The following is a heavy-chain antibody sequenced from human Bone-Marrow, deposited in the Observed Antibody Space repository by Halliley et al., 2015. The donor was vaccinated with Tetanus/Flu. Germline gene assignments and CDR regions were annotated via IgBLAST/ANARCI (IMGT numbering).Heavy chain of an antibody. D-gene: IGHD3-16*01. CDR3: ARQNQEGADDYVWGTSEYYYYSGMDV. J-gene: IGHJ6*02. Sequence: YYADSVKGRFPISRDNAKNSLYLQMNSLRAEDTAVYYCARQNQEGADDYVWGTSEYYYYSGMDVWGQGTTVTVSS. V-gene: IGHV3-48*04.